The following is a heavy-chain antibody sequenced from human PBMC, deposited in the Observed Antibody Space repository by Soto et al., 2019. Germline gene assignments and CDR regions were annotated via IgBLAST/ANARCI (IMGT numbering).Heavy chain of an antibody. CDR3: ARKWGWYFDF. CDR1: GGSISSYY. CDR2: IYSSGST. V-gene: IGHV4-59*08. D-gene: IGHD1-26*01. Sequence: QVQLQESGPGLVKPSETLSLTCTVSGGSISSYYGSWILQPPGKGLEWIGYIYSSGSTNYNPSLKSRVTISVDTSKNQFSLKLSSVTAADTAVYYCARKWGWYFDFWGRGTLVTVSS. J-gene: IGHJ2*01.